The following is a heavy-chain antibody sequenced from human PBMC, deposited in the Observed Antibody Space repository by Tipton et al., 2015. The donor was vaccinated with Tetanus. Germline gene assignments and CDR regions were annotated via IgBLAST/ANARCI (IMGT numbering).Heavy chain of an antibody. CDR2: IDPNSGGT. D-gene: IGHD2-15*01. CDR1: GYTFTGYY. Sequence: QLVQSGAEVKKPGASVKVSCKASGYTFTGYYMYWVRQAPGQGLEWMGWIDPNSGGTVYAQKFQGRVTMTRDTSIGTAYMELRSLRSDGTAVYYCARHRGGYIYSGMDGWGPGPTVTVS. V-gene: IGHV1-2*02. CDR3: ARHRGGYIYSGMDG. J-gene: IGHJ6*02.